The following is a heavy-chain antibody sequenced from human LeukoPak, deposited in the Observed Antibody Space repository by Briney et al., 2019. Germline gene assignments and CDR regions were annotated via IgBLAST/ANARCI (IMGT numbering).Heavy chain of an antibody. CDR1: GYTFTGFY. D-gene: IGHD2-2*01. V-gene: IGHV1-2*02. Sequence: ASVKVSCKASGYTFTGFYIHWVRQAPGQGLEWMGWINPNSGGTNYAQKLQGRVTMTTDTSTSTAYMELRSLRSDYTAVYYCARATLLDCSSTSCSFDYWGQGTLVTVSS. CDR3: ARATLLDCSSTSCSFDY. J-gene: IGHJ4*02. CDR2: INPNSGGT.